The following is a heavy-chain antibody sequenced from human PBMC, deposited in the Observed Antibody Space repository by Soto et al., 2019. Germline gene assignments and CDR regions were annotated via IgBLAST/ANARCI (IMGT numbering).Heavy chain of an antibody. CDR3: AKTYGDYSPLYYYYYYYMDV. CDR1: GGSISSSSYY. CDR2: IYYSGST. D-gene: IGHD4-17*01. Sequence: SETLSLTCTVSGGSISSSSYYWGWIRQPPGKGLEWIGSIYYSGSTYYNPSLKSRVTISVDTSKNQFSLKLSSVTAADTAVYYCAKTYGDYSPLYYYYYYYMDVWGKGTTVTVSS. V-gene: IGHV4-39*01. J-gene: IGHJ6*03.